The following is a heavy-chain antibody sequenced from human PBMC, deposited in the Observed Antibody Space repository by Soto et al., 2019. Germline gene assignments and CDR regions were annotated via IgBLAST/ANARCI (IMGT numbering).Heavy chain of an antibody. CDR3: AYRGYYSSSWFPDY. CDR1: GFSLTTNGVG. CDR2: IYWDDDK. Sequence: QITLKESGPSLVKPTQTLTLTCTFSGFSLTTNGVGVGWIRQSPGEALEWLALIYWDDDKRYSPSLKSRLTITRDTSKTQAVLTMTNMDSVDTATYYWAYRGYYSSSWFPDYWGQGTLVTVSS. V-gene: IGHV2-5*02. D-gene: IGHD6-13*01. J-gene: IGHJ4*02.